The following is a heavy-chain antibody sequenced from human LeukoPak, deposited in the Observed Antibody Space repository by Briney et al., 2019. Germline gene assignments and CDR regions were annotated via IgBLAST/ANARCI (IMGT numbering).Heavy chain of an antibody. J-gene: IGHJ4*02. CDR3: ARDDRPSGHDFDY. D-gene: IGHD6-6*01. Sequence: SGGSLRLSCTASGFTFRDYNINWFRQAPGRGLEWVGFIRSKADGGTTEYAASVKGRFTISRDDSKNVAYLQINNLRAEDTALYYCARDDRPSGHDFDYWGQGTLVTVSS. CDR1: GFTFRDYN. V-gene: IGHV3-49*03. CDR2: IRSKADGGTT.